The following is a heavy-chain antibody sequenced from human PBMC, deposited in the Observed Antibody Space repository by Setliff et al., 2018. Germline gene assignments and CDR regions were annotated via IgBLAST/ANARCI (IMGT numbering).Heavy chain of an antibody. CDR2: IKQDGSEK. CDR1: GFTFSSYW. J-gene: IGHJ6*03. Sequence: GGSLRLSCAASGFTFSSYWMSWVRQAPGKGLEWVANIKQDGSEKYYVDSVKGRFTISRDNAKNSLYLQMNSLRAEDTAVYYCARDLGYDFWSGYDYYYYMDVWGKGTTVTVSS. CDR3: ARDLGYDFWSGYDYYYYMDV. D-gene: IGHD3-3*01. V-gene: IGHV3-7*01.